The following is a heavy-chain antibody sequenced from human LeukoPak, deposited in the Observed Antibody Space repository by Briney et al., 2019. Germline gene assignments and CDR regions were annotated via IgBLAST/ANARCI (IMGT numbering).Heavy chain of an antibody. CDR1: GGSISGGGYS. J-gene: IGHJ4*02. CDR2: IYHSGST. D-gene: IGHD3-16*01. V-gene: IGHV4-30-2*01. CDR3: ARVSSGGYFDY. Sequence: SQTLSLTCAVSGGSISGGGYSWSWIRQPLGKGLEWIGYIYHSGSTYYNPSLKSRVTISVDRSKNHFSLKLSSVTAADTAAYYCARVSSGGYFDYWGQGTLVSVSS.